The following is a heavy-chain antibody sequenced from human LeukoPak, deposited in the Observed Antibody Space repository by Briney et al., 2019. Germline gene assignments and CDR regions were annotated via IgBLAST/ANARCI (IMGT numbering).Heavy chain of an antibody. CDR3: ASSPPLYYYDSSGYHHFVY. Sequence: ASVKVSCKASGYTFTSYGISWVRQAPGQGLEWMGWISAYNGNTNYAQKLQGRVTMTTDTSTSTAYMELSSLRSEDTAVYYCASSPPLYYYDSSGYHHFVYWGQGTLVTVSS. J-gene: IGHJ4*02. CDR2: ISAYNGNT. D-gene: IGHD3-22*01. V-gene: IGHV1-18*01. CDR1: GYTFTSYG.